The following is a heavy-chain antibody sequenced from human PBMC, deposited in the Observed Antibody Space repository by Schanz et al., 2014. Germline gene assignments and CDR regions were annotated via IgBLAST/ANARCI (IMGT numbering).Heavy chain of an antibody. CDR2: ISGSGGST. Sequence: EMQLLESGGGLVQPGGSLRLSCAGSGFTFSNYAMTWVRQAPGKGLEWVSAISGSGGSTYYADSVRGRFTISRDNAENTLFLQMNSLRVEDTAVYYCAKTLFPGGTQTFGNWGRGTLVTVSS. CDR3: AKTLFPGGTQTFGN. CDR1: GFTFSNYA. J-gene: IGHJ4*02. D-gene: IGHD2-8*02. V-gene: IGHV3-23*01.